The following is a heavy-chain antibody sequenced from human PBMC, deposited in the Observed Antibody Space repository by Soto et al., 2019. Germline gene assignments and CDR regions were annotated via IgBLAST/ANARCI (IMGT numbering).Heavy chain of an antibody. CDR1: GFTFSSYV. CDR2: ISGSGGHT. V-gene: IGHV3-23*01. CDR3: AKDGSYYDSPTESDS. J-gene: IGHJ4*02. D-gene: IGHD3-22*01. Sequence: EVQLLESGGGLVQRGGSLRLSCAAYGFTFSSYVMSWVRQAPGKGLDWVSGISGSGGHTYYADSVKGRFTISRDNSKNTLYLQMNTLRAEDTAVYFCAKDGSYYDSPTESDSWGQGTLVTVSS.